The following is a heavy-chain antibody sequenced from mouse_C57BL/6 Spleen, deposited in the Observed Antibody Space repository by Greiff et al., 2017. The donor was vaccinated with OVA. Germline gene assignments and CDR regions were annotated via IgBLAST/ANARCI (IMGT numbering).Heavy chain of an antibody. D-gene: IGHD2-13*01. Sequence: QVQLQQSGAELARPGASVKLSCKASGYTFTSYGISWVKQRTGQGLEWIGEIYPRSGNTYYNEQFKGKATLTAANSSSPAYMELRSLTSEDAAVYVCARDYWRSGWYFDVWGTGTTVTVSS. CDR3: ARDYWRSGWYFDV. CDR2: IYPRSGNT. V-gene: IGHV1-81*01. J-gene: IGHJ1*03. CDR1: GYTFTSYG.